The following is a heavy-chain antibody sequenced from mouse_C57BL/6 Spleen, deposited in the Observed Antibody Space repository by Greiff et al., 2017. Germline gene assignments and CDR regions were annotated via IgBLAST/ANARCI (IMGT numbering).Heavy chain of an antibody. Sequence: QVQLQQSGAELVRPGSSVKLSCKASGYTFTSYWMHWVKQRPVKGLEWIGNIDPSDSETHYNQKFKDKATLTVDKSSSTAYMQLSSLTSEDSAVDNYAERDFPGTVWGTGTTVTVSS. D-gene: IGHD1-1*02. CDR2: IDPSDSET. J-gene: IGHJ1*03. V-gene: IGHV1-52*01. CDR1: GYTFTSYW. CDR3: AERDFPGTV.